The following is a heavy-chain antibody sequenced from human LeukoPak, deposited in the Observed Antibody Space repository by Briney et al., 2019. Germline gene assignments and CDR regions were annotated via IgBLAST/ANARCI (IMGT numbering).Heavy chain of an antibody. CDR2: ISAYNGNT. Sequence: EASVKVSCKASGNTFTSYGISWVRQAPGQGLEWMGWISAYNGNTNYAQKLQGRVTMTTDTSTSTAYMELRSLRSDDTAVYYCAREFWGTRFDPWGQGTLVTVSS. CDR1: GNTFTSYG. D-gene: IGHD3-16*01. V-gene: IGHV1-18*01. CDR3: AREFWGTRFDP. J-gene: IGHJ5*02.